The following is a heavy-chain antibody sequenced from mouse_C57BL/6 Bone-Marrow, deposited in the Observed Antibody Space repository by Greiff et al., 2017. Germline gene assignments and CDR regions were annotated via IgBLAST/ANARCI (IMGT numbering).Heavy chain of an antibody. CDR3: TKNYGSSFDY. J-gene: IGHJ2*01. Sequence: QVQLQQSGAELVRPGASVTLSCKASGYTFTDYEMHWVKQTPVHGLEWIGAIDPETGGTAYNQKFKGKAILTADKSSSTAYMELRSLTSEDSAVDYCTKNYGSSFDYWGQGTTLTVSS. CDR1: GYTFTDYE. V-gene: IGHV1-15*01. D-gene: IGHD1-1*01. CDR2: IDPETGGT.